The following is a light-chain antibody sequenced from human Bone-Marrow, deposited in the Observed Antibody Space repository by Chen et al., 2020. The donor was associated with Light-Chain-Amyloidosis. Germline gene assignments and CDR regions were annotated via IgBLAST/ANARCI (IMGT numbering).Light chain of an antibody. CDR3: QVWDRSSDRPV. CDR2: ADS. J-gene: IGLJ3*02. V-gene: IGLV3-21*02. Sequence: SYVLPQPSSVSVAPGQTATIACGGNNIGSTSVHWYQQPPGQAPLLVVYADSDRPSGIPERLSGSNSGTTATLTISRVEAGDEADYYCQVWDRSSDRPVFGGGTKLTVL. CDR1: NIGSTS.